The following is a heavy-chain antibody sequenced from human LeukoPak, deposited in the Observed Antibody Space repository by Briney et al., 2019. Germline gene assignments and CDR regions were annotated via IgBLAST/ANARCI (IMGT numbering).Heavy chain of an antibody. CDR2: IDISGGST. CDR3: ARVVAGIDWFDS. Sequence: GGSLRLSCAASGFALSSHAMCWVRQAPGKGLEWVSSIDISGGSTYYADSAEGRFTISRDNAKNSLYLQLNSLRDEDTAVYYCARVVAGIDWFDSWGQGTLVTVSS. D-gene: IGHD6-19*01. CDR1: GFALSSHA. V-gene: IGHV3-23*01. J-gene: IGHJ5*01.